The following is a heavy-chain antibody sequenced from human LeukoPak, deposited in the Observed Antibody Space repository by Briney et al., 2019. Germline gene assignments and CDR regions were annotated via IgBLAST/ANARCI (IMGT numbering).Heavy chain of an antibody. CDR1: GFTFSTHS. V-gene: IGHV3-21*01. D-gene: IGHD6-13*01. CDR2: INAASNVI. J-gene: IGHJ6*03. Sequence: GGSLRLSCAASGFTFSTHSMNWVRQAPGKGLEWVSAINAASNVIYYAESVKGRFTISRDNAKNSLYLQMNSLRAEDTAVYYCARDLEQLVYTYYYYYYMDVWGKGTTVTVSS. CDR3: ARDLEQLVYTYYYYYYMDV.